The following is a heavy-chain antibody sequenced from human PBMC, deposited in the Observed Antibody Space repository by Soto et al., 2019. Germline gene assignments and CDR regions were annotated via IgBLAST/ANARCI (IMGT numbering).Heavy chain of an antibody. CDR2: INRHGDST. J-gene: IGHJ4*02. D-gene: IGHD4-17*01. V-gene: IGHV3-20*04. Sequence: EVYLVESGGGVVRPGGSLRLSCAASGFGFDEYGMSWVRQGPGKGLEWVSGINRHGDSTGYADSVKGRFTISRDNAKNSLYLQVNGLRVEDTAFYYCARDHRWGYEYGDYGDSWGQGTLVTVSS. CDR3: ARDHRWGYEYGDYGDS. CDR1: GFGFDEYG.